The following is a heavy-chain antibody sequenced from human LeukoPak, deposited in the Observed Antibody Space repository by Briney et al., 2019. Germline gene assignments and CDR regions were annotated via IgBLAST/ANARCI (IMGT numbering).Heavy chain of an antibody. D-gene: IGHD4-17*01. CDR1: DYSISSSNW. V-gene: IGHV4-28*03. CDR2: IYYSGGT. Sequence: SETLSLTCAVSDYSISSSNWWAWIRQPPGKGLEWIGYIYYSGGTYYNPSLKSRVTISVDTSKNQFSLRLGSVTAADTAVYYCARGSGGVTRVDYWGQGTLVTVFS. CDR3: ARGSGGVTRVDY. J-gene: IGHJ4*02.